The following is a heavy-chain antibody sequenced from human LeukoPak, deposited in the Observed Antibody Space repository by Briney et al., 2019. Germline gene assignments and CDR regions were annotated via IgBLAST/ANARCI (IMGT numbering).Heavy chain of an antibody. Sequence: GGSLRLSCAAAGFTFDDYAMHWVRHAPGKGLEWVSGITWNSGTIGYADSVKGRFTISRDNAKNSLYLQMNSLRAEDTALYYCAKTNWNDARDNWFDPGGQGTLATVSA. V-gene: IGHV3-9*01. D-gene: IGHD1-1*01. J-gene: IGHJ5*01. CDR1: GFTFDDYA. CDR2: ITWNSGTI. CDR3: AKTNWNDARDNWFDP.